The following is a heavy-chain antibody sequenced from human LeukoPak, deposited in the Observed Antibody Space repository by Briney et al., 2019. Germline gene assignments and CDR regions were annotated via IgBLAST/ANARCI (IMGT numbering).Heavy chain of an antibody. CDR1: GVSISSHY. CDR2: IYYSGST. D-gene: IGHD6-6*01. Sequence: PSETLSLTCTVSGVSISSHYWSWLRQPPGKGLEWIGYIYYSGSTNYNPSLKSRVTISVDTSKNQFSLKLSSVTAADTAVYYCARVEFSSSPNFDYWGQGTLVTVSS. J-gene: IGHJ4*02. CDR3: ARVEFSSSPNFDY. V-gene: IGHV4-59*11.